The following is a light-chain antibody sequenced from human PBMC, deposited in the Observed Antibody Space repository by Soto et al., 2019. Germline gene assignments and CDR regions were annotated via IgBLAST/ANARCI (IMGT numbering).Light chain of an antibody. CDR3: LQDYSYPRT. CDR1: QDISSD. J-gene: IGKJ1*01. CDR2: AAS. Sequence: AIQMTQSPSSLSASVGDRVTITCRTSQDISSDLGWYQQRPGKAPKLLIYAASSLQSGVSSRFSGYGSGTYFTLTISSLQPEDFATYYCLQDYSYPRTFGQGTKVEIK. V-gene: IGKV1-6*01.